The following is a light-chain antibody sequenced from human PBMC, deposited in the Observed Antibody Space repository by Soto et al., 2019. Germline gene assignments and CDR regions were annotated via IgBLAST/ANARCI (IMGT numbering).Light chain of an antibody. Sequence: IQLTQSPSSLSASVGDRVTITCRASQVISSYLAWYQQKPGIAPKLLIYGASILEGGVPFRFSGSGSGTDFTFIISSVQPEDFATYYCQQLNTYPITFGQGTRLEIK. V-gene: IGKV1-9*01. CDR3: QQLNTYPIT. CDR2: GAS. J-gene: IGKJ5*01. CDR1: QVISSY.